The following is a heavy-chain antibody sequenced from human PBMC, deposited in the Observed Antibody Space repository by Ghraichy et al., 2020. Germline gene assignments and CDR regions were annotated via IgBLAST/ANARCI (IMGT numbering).Heavy chain of an antibody. J-gene: IGHJ3*01. Sequence: SETLSLTCNVSGGSVRAGSYYWSWIRQPPGEALEWIGYISYNGNVKYNPSIKSRVIISLDTSKNQFSLRLSSVTAADTAVYFCARDSYWYEGGGYPTHLRGGCFDVWGQGRMVTVSS. D-gene: IGHD2-15*01. CDR2: ISYNGNV. CDR1: GGSVRAGSYY. CDR3: ARDSYWYEGGGYPTHLRGGCFDV. V-gene: IGHV4-61*01.